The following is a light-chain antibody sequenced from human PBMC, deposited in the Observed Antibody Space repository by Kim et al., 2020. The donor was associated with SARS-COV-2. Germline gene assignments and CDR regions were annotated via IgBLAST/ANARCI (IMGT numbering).Light chain of an antibody. CDR2: GAS. CDR1: QSVSSSY. J-gene: IGKJ2*03. V-gene: IGKV3-20*01. Sequence: SPGERATLSCRASQSVSSSYLAWHQQKPRQAPRLLIYGASSRATGIPDRFSGSGSGTDFTLTISRLEPEDFAVYYCQQYGRSPYSFGQGTKLEI. CDR3: QQYGRSPYS.